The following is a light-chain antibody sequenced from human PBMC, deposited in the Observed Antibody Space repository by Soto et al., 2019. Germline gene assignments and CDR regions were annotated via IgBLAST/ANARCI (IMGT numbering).Light chain of an antibody. CDR1: LSNIGAGYD. Sequence: QSVLTQPPSVSGAPGERVTISCSGSLSNIGAGYDVHWYQQVPGSAPKLLIYGNYNRPSGVPDRFSGSKSGTSASLAITGLQAEDEADYYCQSYDINLADSGVFGGGTQLTVL. CDR2: GNY. J-gene: IGLJ3*02. CDR3: QSYDINLADSGV. V-gene: IGLV1-40*01.